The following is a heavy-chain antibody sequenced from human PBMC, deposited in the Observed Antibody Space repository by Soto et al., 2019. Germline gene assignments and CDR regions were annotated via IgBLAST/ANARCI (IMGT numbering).Heavy chain of an antibody. V-gene: IGHV5-51*01. CDR1: GYSFTNYW. Sequence: EVQLVQSGAEVKKPGDSLKISCNGSGYSFTNYWIGWVRQMPGKGLEWMGIIYPGDSNTRYSPSFQGQVTISADKSISTAYLQWGSLTASDTAMYYCARQGYCSSTACYTVDYWGQGTLVTVSS. D-gene: IGHD2-2*02. CDR3: ARQGYCSSTACYTVDY. CDR2: IYPGDSNT. J-gene: IGHJ4*02.